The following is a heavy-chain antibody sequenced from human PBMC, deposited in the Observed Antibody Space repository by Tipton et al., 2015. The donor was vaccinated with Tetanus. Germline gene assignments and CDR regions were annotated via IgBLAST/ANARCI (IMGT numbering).Heavy chain of an antibody. CDR1: GYTFTHYG. D-gene: IGHD6-19*01. CDR3: ARDRAVPVQAYGTDV. J-gene: IGHJ6*02. CDR2: ISPFTGDT. V-gene: IGHV1-18*03. Sequence: QLVQSGAEVKKPGASVKVSCKASGYTFTHYGISWVRQAPGQGLEWVGWISPFTGDTEYAQNLQDRLILTTDTSTATAYVEVRSLASDDMAVYYCARDRAVPVQAYGTDVWGQGTSVTVSS.